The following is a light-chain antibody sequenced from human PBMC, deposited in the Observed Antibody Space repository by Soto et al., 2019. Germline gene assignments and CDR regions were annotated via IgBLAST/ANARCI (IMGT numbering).Light chain of an antibody. Sequence: EFVLTQSPATLSLSPGERATLSCRASQSVSSYLAWYQQKPGQAPRLLMFRTSSRATGFPARFSGSGSGTEFNLTISSLQSEDFGVYYCQQYNNWPRATFGGGTKVDIK. V-gene: IGKV3-15*01. CDR2: RTS. CDR3: QQYNNWPRAT. CDR1: QSVSSY. J-gene: IGKJ4*01.